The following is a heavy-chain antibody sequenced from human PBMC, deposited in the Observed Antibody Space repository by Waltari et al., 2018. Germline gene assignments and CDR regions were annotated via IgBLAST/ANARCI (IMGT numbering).Heavy chain of an antibody. D-gene: IGHD5-12*01. Sequence: QVQLQESGPGLVKPSETLSLPCAVSGSSISSVYYWAWIRQPPGKGLEWIGSIYHSGSTYYNPSLKSRVTISVDTSKNQFSLKLSSVTAADTAVYYCARDRDGYNDFDYWGQGTLVTVSS. J-gene: IGHJ4*02. CDR3: ARDRDGYNDFDY. CDR2: IYHSGST. V-gene: IGHV4-38-2*02. CDR1: GSSISSVYY.